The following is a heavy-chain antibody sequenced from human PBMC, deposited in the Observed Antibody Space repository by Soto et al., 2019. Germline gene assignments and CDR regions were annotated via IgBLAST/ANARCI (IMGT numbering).Heavy chain of an antibody. V-gene: IGHV3-30*18. CDR1: GFTFSSYG. D-gene: IGHD4-17*01. J-gene: IGHJ5*02. Sequence: QVQLVESGGGVVQPGRSLRLSCAASGFTFSSYGKHWVRQAPGKGLEWVAVISYDGSNKYYADSVKGRFTISRDNSKNTLYLQMNSLRAEDTAVYYCAKVVNYGGNSNWFDPWGQGTLVTVSS. CDR3: AKVVNYGGNSNWFDP. CDR2: ISYDGSNK.